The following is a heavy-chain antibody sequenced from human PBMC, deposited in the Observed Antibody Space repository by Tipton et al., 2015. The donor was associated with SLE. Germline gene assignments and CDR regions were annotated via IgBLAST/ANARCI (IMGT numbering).Heavy chain of an antibody. Sequence: SLRLSCAASGFDFSFSWMTWVRQSPGRGLEWVANIKPDGGEKYYVDSVEGRFAISRGNAKNSVYLQMSSLRAEDTAVYYCARGYTAMLEWGLGTLVTVSS. CDR2: IKPDGGEK. J-gene: IGHJ1*01. V-gene: IGHV3-7*01. D-gene: IGHD5-18*01. CDR1: GFDFSFSW. CDR3: ARGYTAMLE.